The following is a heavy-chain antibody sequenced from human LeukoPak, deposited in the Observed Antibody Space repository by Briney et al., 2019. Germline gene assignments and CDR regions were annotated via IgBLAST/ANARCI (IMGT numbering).Heavy chain of an antibody. CDR2: IYYSGST. Sequence: SETLSLTCSVSGYSISSAYYWGWIRQPPGKGLEWIGYIYYSGSTNYNPSLKSRVTISVDTSKNQFSLKLSSVTAADTAVYYCARLSSSWAPFDYWGQGTLVTVSS. CDR1: GYSISSAYY. V-gene: IGHV4-61*01. J-gene: IGHJ4*02. D-gene: IGHD6-13*01. CDR3: ARLSSSWAPFDY.